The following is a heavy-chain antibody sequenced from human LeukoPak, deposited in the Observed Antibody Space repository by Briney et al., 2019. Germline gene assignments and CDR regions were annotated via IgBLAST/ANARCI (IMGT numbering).Heavy chain of an antibody. CDR1: GYSFTSYW. D-gene: IGHD2-15*01. CDR3: AIGRYCSGGTCHWFPDF. V-gene: IGHV5-51*01. J-gene: IGHJ4*02. CDR2: IYPGDSDT. Sequence: GESLKISCKGSGYSFTSYWIGWVRQMPGKGLEWMGIIYPGDSDTRYSPSFQGQVTISVDKSIGTAYLRWSSLKASDSGMYYCAIGRYCSGGTCHWFPDFWGQGTLVTVSS.